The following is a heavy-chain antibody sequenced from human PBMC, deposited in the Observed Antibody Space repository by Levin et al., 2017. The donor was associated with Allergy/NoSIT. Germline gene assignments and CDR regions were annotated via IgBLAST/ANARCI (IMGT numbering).Heavy chain of an antibody. J-gene: IGHJ6*02. Sequence: SETLSLTCTVSGGSISSYYWSWIRQPPGKGLEWIGYIYYSGSTNYNPSLKSRVTISVDTSKNQFSLKRSSVTAADTAVYYCAGDRAAAGTSYYGMDVWGQGTTVTVSS. CDR1: GGSISSYY. D-gene: IGHD6-13*01. CDR3: AGDRAAAGTSYYGMDV. V-gene: IGHV4-59*01. CDR2: IYYSGST.